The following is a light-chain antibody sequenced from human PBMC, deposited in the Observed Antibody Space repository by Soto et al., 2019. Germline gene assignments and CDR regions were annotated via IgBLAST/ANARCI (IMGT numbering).Light chain of an antibody. CDR2: HSP. V-gene: IGKV3-11*01. J-gene: IGKJ3*01. CDR3: QQRNNEGLT. CDR1: QSVGTS. Sequence: EIVLTQSPASLSLSPGESATISCRASQSVGTSLAWHQQKPGQAPRLLIFHSPEWPVAIPARFSGSRSGADSTPTISSLVPEDSVVYYCQQRNNEGLTFGPGPTVAIK.